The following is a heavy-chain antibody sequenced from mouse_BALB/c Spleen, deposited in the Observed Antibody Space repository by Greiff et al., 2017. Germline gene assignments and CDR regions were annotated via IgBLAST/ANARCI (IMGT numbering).Heavy chain of an antibody. Sequence: VQLKESGPELVKPGASVKIPCKASGYTFTDYNMDWVKQSHGKSLEWIGDINPNNGGTIYNQKFKGKATLTVDKSSSTAYMELRSLTSEDTAVYYCARGDGYYPDYWGQGTTLTVSS. CDR2: INPNNGGT. D-gene: IGHD2-3*01. CDR1: GYTFTDYN. V-gene: IGHV1-18*01. J-gene: IGHJ2*01. CDR3: ARGDGYYPDY.